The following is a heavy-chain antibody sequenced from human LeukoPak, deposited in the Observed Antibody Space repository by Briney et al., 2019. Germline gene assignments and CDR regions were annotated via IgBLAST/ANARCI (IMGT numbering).Heavy chain of an antibody. CDR2: ISSSSNTI. CDR1: GFTFNSYS. CDR3: ARAPREGFSGSYHDY. J-gene: IGHJ4*02. D-gene: IGHD1-26*01. V-gene: IGHV3-48*01. Sequence: GGSLRLSCAASGFTFNSYSINWVRQAPGKGLEWVSYISSSSNTIYYADSVKGRFTISRDNSKNTLFLQMASLRGEDTALYYCARAPREGFSGSYHDYWGQGTLVTVSS.